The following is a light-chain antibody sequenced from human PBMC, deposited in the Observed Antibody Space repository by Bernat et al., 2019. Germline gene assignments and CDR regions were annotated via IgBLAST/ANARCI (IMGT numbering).Light chain of an antibody. Sequence: SYELTQPPSVSVSPGQTASITCSGDKLGDKYACWYQQKPGQCPVLVIYQDSKRPSGIPERFSGSNSGNTATLTISGTQAMDEADYYCQAWDSSTYVFGTGTNVTVL. J-gene: IGLJ1*01. CDR1: KLGDKY. V-gene: IGLV3-1*01. CDR2: QDS. CDR3: QAWDSSTYV.